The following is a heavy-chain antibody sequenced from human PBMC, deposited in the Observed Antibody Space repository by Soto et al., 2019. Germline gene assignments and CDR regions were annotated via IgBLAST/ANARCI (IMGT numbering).Heavy chain of an antibody. CDR2: VNPGGIT. J-gene: IGHJ6*02. CDR1: GGPLSGYY. D-gene: IGHD3-10*01. Sequence: SETLSLTCAVYGGPLSGYYWTWIRQPPGKGLEWIGEVNPGGITNYSPSVKSRLKISLDTSKKEVSLEMTSVTAADESTSTAYMELSSLRSEDTAVYYCARGPRGYYYYYGMDVWGQGTTVTVSS. V-gene: IGHV4-34*01. CDR3: YMELSSLRSEDTAVYYCARGPRGYYYYYGMDV.